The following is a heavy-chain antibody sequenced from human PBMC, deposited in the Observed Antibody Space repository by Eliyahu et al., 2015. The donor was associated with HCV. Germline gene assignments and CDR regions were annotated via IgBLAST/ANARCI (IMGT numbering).Heavy chain of an antibody. D-gene: IGHD3/OR15-3a*01. V-gene: IGHV3-69-1*01. CDR1: GXDFPSFD. Sequence: EVQVVDFGGDLVKPGGSLRLSCGASGXDFPSFDFHWVRLAPGXGXXWLXVVTQDGRTYYAAALEGRSAVSRDNARNLVYLHLSSLRDEDTARYYCARGRRDWTPLAYFDVWGRGTQVTVSS. CDR2: VTQDGRT. CDR3: ARGRRDWTPLAYFDV. J-gene: IGHJ2*01.